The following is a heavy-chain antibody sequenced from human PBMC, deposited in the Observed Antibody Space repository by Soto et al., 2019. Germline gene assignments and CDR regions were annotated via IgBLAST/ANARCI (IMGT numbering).Heavy chain of an antibody. J-gene: IGHJ4*02. CDR2: IHSSGSI. CDR1: GGSISSYY. D-gene: IGHD2-15*01. V-gene: IGHV4-59*01. Sequence: SETLSLTCTVSGGSISSYYWSWMRQPPGKGLEWIGYIHSSGSIKYNPSLQSRVTISVDTSNNQFSLKLNSVTAADTAVYYCAREVKWSGYFDYWGLGTLVTVSS. CDR3: AREVKWSGYFDY.